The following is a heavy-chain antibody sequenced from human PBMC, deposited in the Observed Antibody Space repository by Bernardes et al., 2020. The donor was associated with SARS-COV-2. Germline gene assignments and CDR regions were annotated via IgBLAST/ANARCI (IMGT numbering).Heavy chain of an antibody. Sequence: GGSLRLSCAASGFTFSSYAMSWVRQAPGKGLEWVSDISSGGGRTFYAGSVKGRFTISRDTSKNTLYLQMNSLRAEDTAVYYCARAYSFDTWFFDSWGQGTLVTVSS. V-gene: IGHV3-23*01. J-gene: IGHJ5*01. D-gene: IGHD4-4*01. CDR3: ARAYSFDTWFFDS. CDR2: ISSGGGRT. CDR1: GFTFSSYA.